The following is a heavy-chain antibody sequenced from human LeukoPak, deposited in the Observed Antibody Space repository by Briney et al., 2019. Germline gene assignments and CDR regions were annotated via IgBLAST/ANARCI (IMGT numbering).Heavy chain of an antibody. V-gene: IGHV3-21*01. J-gene: IGHJ3*02. CDR1: GFTFSSYS. CDR2: ISTSSSYI. CDR3: ARGLDVVSASNDAFDI. Sequence: GGSLRLSCVASGFTFSSYSMNWVRQAPGKGLEWVSSISTSSSYIYYADSVKGRFTISRDNAKKSLYLQMNSLRGEDTAVYYCARGLDVVSASNDAFDIWGQGTMVTVSS. D-gene: IGHD2-2*01.